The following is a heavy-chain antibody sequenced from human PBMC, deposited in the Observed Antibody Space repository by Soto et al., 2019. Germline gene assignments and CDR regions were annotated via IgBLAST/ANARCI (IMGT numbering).Heavy chain of an antibody. CDR3: ARSWYCNDGSCYSDY. CDR1: GYTFTSYN. CDR2: ISAYNGNT. Sequence: ASVKVSCKASGYTFTSYNIIWVRQAPGQGLEWMGWISAYNGNTKYAQEFQGRVTTTTDTSTSTAYMELRSLRSDDTAVYYCARSWYCNDGSCYSDYWGQGTLVTVPS. J-gene: IGHJ4*02. D-gene: IGHD2-15*01. V-gene: IGHV1-18*01.